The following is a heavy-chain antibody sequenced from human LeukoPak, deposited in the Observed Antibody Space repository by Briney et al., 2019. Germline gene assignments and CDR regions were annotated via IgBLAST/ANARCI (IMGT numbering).Heavy chain of an antibody. CDR3: ARDRGYGGDYYYYYGMDV. CDR1: GFIVSSNY. V-gene: IGHV3-53*01. CDR2: IYSGGST. Sequence: GGSLRLSCAASGFIVSSNYMSWVRQAPGKGLEWVSVIYSGGSTYYADSVKGRFTISRDNSKNTLYLQMNSLRAEDTAVYYCARDRGYGGDYYYYYGMDVWGQGTTVTVSS. J-gene: IGHJ6*02. D-gene: IGHD4-23*01.